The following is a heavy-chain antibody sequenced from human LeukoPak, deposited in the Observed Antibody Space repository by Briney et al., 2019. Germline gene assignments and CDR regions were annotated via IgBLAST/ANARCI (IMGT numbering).Heavy chain of an antibody. Sequence: GASVKVSCKASGYTFTGYYMHWVRQAPGQGLEWMGWINPNSGGTNYAQKFQGRVTMTRDTSISTAYMELSRLRSDDTAVYYCARDSYLEWLTRPNWFDPWGQGTLVTVSS. J-gene: IGHJ5*02. CDR1: GYTFTGYY. V-gene: IGHV1-2*02. CDR2: INPNSGGT. CDR3: ARDSYLEWLTRPNWFDP. D-gene: IGHD3-3*01.